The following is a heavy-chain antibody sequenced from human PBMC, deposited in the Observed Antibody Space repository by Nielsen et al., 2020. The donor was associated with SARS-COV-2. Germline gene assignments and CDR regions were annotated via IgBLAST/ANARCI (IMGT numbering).Heavy chain of an antibody. J-gene: IGHJ4*02. CDR2: INTDGSDT. D-gene: IGHD1-14*01. CDR3: ARVLRGTLDY. CDR1: AFAFSSYW. Sequence: GGSLRLSCAASAFAFSSYWMHWVRQAPAPGKGLVWVSRINTDGSDTTYADSVKGRFTISRDNAKNTLYLQVNSLRAEDTAVYYCARVLRGTLDYWGQGTLVTVSS. V-gene: IGHV3-74*01.